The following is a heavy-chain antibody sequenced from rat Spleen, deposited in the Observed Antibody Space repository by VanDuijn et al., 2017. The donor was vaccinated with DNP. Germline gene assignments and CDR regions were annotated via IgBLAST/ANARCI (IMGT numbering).Heavy chain of an antibody. D-gene: IGHD1-11*01. V-gene: IGHV2-77*01. CDR3: TTDQDY. J-gene: IGHJ2*01. CDR2: IWGDGST. CDR1: GFSLTSYG. Sequence: QVQLRESGPGLVQPSQTLSLTCTVSGFSLTSYGVHWVRQAPGKGLEWMGIIWGDGSTDYNSALKSRLSISRDTSKSQVFLTMNSLQTDDTAVYYCTTDQDYWGQGVMVTVSS.